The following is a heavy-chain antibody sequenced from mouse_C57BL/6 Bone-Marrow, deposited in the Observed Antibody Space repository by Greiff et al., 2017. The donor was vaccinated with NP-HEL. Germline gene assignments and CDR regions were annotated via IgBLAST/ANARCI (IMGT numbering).Heavy chain of an antibody. CDR3: ARCPWGYCAMDY. V-gene: IGHV1-52*01. D-gene: IGHD4-1*01. CDR2: IDPSDSET. Sequence: QVQLQQPGAELVRPGSSVKLSCKASGYTFTSYWMHWVKQRPIQGLEWIGNIDPSDSETHYNQKFKDKATLTVAKSSSTAYMQLSSLTSEDSAVYYGARCPWGYCAMDYWGQGTSVTVSS. J-gene: IGHJ4*01. CDR1: GYTFTSYW.